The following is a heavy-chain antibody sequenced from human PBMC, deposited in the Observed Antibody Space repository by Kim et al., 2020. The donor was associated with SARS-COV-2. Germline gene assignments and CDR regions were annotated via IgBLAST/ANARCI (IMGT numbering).Heavy chain of an antibody. J-gene: IGHJ4*02. CDR3: ARAPYSSAYYFDY. D-gene: IGHD6-25*01. Sequence: YAVSVKSRITINPYTSKNQFSLQLNSVTPEDTAVYYCARAPYSSAYYFDYWGQGTLVTVSS. V-gene: IGHV6-1*01.